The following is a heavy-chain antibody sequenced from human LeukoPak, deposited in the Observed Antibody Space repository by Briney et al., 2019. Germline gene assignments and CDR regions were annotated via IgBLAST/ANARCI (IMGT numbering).Heavy chain of an antibody. Sequence: SESLSLTCTLPGGSLSVSYGIWTRLPPGGGRERVGHIYYSDTPHDYSPSHHSRATMSVDTSSNHNSLKPSSVTAADTAVYYCARHDNQTGSWLPDYWGQGTLVTVSS. CDR3: ARHDNQTGSWLPDY. V-gene: IGHV4-59*08. CDR1: GGSLSVSY. CDR2: IYYSDTPH. D-gene: IGHD6-13*01. J-gene: IGHJ4*02.